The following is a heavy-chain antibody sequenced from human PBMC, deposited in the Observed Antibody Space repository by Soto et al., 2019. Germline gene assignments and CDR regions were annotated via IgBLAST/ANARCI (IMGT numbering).Heavy chain of an antibody. Sequence: EVQLLESGGGLVQPGGSLRLSCAASGFTFSTYAMSWVRQAPGKGLEWVSAISGSGAEIYYTDSVRGRFAISRDNSIDTLFLQMSHLQTEDTAVYYFAHPRGYGVFDAYDIWGQGTMVTVS. V-gene: IGHV3-23*01. CDR3: AHPRGYGVFDAYDI. D-gene: IGHD4-17*01. J-gene: IGHJ3*02. CDR1: GFTFSTYA. CDR2: ISGSGAEI.